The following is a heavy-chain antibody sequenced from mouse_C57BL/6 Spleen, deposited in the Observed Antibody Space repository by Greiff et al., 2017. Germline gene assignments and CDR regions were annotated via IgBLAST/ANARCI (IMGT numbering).Heavy chain of an antibody. CDR2: IYPGSGNT. V-gene: IGHV1-76*01. D-gene: IGHD1-1*01. CDR3: AKSPYYYGSSQGYYAMDY. CDR1: GYTFTDYY. Sequence: VQLQQSGAELVRPGASVKLSCKASGYTFTDYYINWVKQRPGQGLEWIARIYPGSGNTYYNEKFKGKATLTAEKSSSTAYMQLSSLTSEDSAVYFWAKSPYYYGSSQGYYAMDYWGQGTSVTVSS. J-gene: IGHJ4*01.